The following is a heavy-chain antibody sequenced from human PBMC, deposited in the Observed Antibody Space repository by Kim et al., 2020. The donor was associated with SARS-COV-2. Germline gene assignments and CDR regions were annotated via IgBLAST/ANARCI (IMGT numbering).Heavy chain of an antibody. D-gene: IGHD6-6*01. CDR3: ARIGIAARRSYYYYSMDV. CDR1: GGSISSYY. V-gene: IGHV4-59*08. J-gene: IGHJ6*03. Sequence: SETLSLTCTVSGGSISSYYWSWIRQPPGKGLEWIGYIYYSGSTNYNPSLKSRVTISVDTSKNQFSLKLSSVTAADTAVYYCARIGIAARRSYYYYSMDVWGKGTTVTVSS. CDR2: IYYSGST.